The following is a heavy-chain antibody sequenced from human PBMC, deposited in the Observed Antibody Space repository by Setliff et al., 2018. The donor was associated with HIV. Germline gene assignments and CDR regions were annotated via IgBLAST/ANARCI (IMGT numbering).Heavy chain of an antibody. J-gene: IGHJ5*02. V-gene: IGHV4-39*01. Sequence: PSETLSLTCTVSGGPISNSRYYWSWIRQPPGKGLEWIGSIYYSGSTYYNPSLKSRVTISVDTSKNQFSLKLSSVTAADAAVYYCASRVYYYDSSGYLREEGFDPWGQGTLVTVSS. CDR3: ASRVYYYDSSGYLREEGFDP. D-gene: IGHD3-22*01. CDR2: IYYSGST. CDR1: GGPISNSRYY.